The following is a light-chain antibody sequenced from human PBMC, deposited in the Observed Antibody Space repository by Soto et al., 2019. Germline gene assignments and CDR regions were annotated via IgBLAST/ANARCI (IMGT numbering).Light chain of an antibody. CDR1: QSIGSS. J-gene: IGKJ2*01. CDR3: QQYLSFSPYT. V-gene: IGKV1-5*01. Sequence: DIALTQYPSTLSTSVGDRVTITCRASQSIGSSLSGYHQKPGKAPKLLVYYASGLQFGVQSMFSGSGSGTYIPLTNSRLHPDDFVTYYCQQYLSFSPYTFGQGTTREIK. CDR2: YAS.